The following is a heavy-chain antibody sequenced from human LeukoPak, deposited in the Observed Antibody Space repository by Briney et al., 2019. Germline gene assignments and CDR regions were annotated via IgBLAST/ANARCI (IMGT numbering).Heavy chain of an antibody. CDR2: IIPILGIA. J-gene: IGHJ6*02. V-gene: IGHV1-69*04. CDR3: ARDYYGSKPYYYGMDV. D-gene: IGHD3-10*01. Sequence: ASVKVSCKASGGTFSSYAISWVRQAPGQGLERMGRIIPILGIANYAQKFQGRVTITADKSTSTAYMELSSLRSEDTAVYYCARDYYGSKPYYYGMDVWGQGTTVTVSS. CDR1: GGTFSSYA.